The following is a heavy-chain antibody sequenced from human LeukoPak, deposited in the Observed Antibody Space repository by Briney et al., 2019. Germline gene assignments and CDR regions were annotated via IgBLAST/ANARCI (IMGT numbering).Heavy chain of an antibody. CDR2: IYPGDSDT. CDR1: GYSFTSYC. CDR3: ARTYYYDSSGYRGADY. V-gene: IGHV5-51*01. D-gene: IGHD3-22*01. Sequence: GESLKISCQGSGYSFTSYCIGWVRQMSGKGLEWMGIIYPGDSDTRYSPSFQGQVTISADKSISTAYLQWSSLKASDTAMYYCARTYYYDSSGYRGADYWGQGTLVTVSS. J-gene: IGHJ4*02.